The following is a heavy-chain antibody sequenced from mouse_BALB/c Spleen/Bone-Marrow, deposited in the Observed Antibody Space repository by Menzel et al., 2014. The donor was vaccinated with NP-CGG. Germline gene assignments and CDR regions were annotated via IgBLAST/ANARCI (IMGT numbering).Heavy chain of an antibody. V-gene: IGHV14-3*02. D-gene: IGHD3-2*02. CDR3: ARHRLGTYFDF. J-gene: IGHJ2*01. CDR2: IDPANGNA. Sequence: EVQGVESGAELVKPGASVKLSCTASGFNIKDTYMHWVKQRPEQGLEWIGRIDPANGNAKYDPKFQGKATITADTSSNTDYLQLSSLTSEGTAVYYCARHRLGTYFDFWGQGTTLTVSS. CDR1: GFNIKDTY.